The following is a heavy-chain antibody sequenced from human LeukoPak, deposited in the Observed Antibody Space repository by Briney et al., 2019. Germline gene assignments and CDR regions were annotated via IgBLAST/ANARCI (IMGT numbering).Heavy chain of an antibody. D-gene: IGHD3-22*01. CDR1: GFTFSCYW. Sequence: PGGSLRLSCAASGFTFSCYWMHWVRQAPGKGLVWVSRIYSDGSSTSYADSVKGRFTISRDNAKNTLYLQMNSLRAEDTAVYYCARDRRYYDSSGYYSDPLDYWGQGTLVTVSS. CDR3: ARDRRYYDSSGYYSDPLDY. J-gene: IGHJ4*02. V-gene: IGHV3-74*01. CDR2: IYSDGSST.